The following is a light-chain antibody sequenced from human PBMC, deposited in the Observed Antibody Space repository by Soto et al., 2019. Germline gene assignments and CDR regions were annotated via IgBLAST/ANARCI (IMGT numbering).Light chain of an antibody. Sequence: EIVLTQSPATLSLYPGERATLSCGASQSVRSSYLAWYPQKPGQSPRLLIYGASRRATGIPDRFSGSASGTDFTLTISRLEPEDFAVYYCQQYGGSTPYTFGQGTKLEIK. CDR1: QSVRSSY. CDR2: GAS. CDR3: QQYGGSTPYT. V-gene: IGKV3-20*01. J-gene: IGKJ2*01.